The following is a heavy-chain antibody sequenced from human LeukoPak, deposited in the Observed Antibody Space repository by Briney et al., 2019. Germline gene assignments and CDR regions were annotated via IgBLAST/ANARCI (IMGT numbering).Heavy chain of an antibody. J-gene: IGHJ3*02. CDR3: VRYFTVNDAFDI. CDR2: ISYDGSNK. D-gene: IGHD4-17*01. Sequence: PGRSLRLSCAASGFTFSNYAMHWVRQAPGKGLEWVAVISYDGSNKYYADSVKGRFTISRDNSKNTLYLQMNSLRAEDTAVYYCVRYFTVNDAFDIWGQGTMVTVSS. V-gene: IGHV3-30-3*01. CDR1: GFTFSNYA.